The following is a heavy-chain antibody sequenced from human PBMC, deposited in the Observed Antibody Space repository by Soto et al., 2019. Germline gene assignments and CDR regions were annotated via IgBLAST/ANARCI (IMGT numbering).Heavy chain of an antibody. CDR1: GGSIGSYY. J-gene: IGHJ6*02. CDR2: IYYSGST. Sequence: SETLSLTCSVSGGSIGSYYWSWIRQPPGKGLEWIGYIYYSGSTNYNPSLKSRVTISVDTSKNQFSLQMSSITAADTAVYYCARGVLLAPDVWGQGTTVTVSS. CDR3: ARGVLLAPDV. V-gene: IGHV4-59*08. D-gene: IGHD1-26*01.